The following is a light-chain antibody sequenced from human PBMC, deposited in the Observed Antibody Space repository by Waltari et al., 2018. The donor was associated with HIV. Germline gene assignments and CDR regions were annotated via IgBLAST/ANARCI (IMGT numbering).Light chain of an antibody. J-gene: IGLJ3*02. Sequence: QSVLTQPPSASGTPGQWVTISCSGSSSNIGRNIVHWYQQFPRTAPKVLIYKNDQRPSGVPDRFSGSKSGTSASLAISGLQSEDEADYYCAAWDDSLNGPNWVFGGGTKLTVL. CDR1: SSNIGRNI. CDR2: KND. CDR3: AAWDDSLNGPNWV. V-gene: IGLV1-44*01.